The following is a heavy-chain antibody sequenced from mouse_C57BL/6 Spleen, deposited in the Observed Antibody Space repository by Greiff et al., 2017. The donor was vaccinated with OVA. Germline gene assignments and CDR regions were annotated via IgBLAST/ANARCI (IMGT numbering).Heavy chain of an antibody. CDR2: ISDGGSYT. J-gene: IGHJ2*01. Sequence: EVQLVESGGGLVKPGGSLKLSCAASGFTFSSYAMSRVRQTPEKRLEWVATISDGGSYTYYPDNVKGRFTISRDNAKNNLYLQMSHLKSEDTAMYYCARGRRYFDYWGQGTTLTVSS. CDR1: GFTFSSYA. V-gene: IGHV5-4*01. CDR3: ARGRRYFDY.